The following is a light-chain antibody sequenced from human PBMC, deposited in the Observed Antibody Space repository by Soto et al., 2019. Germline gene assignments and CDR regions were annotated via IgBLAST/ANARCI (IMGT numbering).Light chain of an antibody. J-gene: IGKJ5*01. CDR2: DAS. Sequence: EIVLTQSPATLSLSPGERATLSCRASQRVGSYLAWYQQKPGQAPRLLIYDASIRATGIPARFSGSGSGTDFTRTISSLVPEDFPVYYCPQRSHWPPSTNFGQGTRLEI. CDR3: PQRSHWPPSTN. CDR1: QRVGSY. V-gene: IGKV3-11*01.